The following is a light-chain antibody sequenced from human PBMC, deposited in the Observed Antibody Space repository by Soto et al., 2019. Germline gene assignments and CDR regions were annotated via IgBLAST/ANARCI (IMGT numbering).Light chain of an antibody. V-gene: IGLV2-23*01. CDR2: EGS. Sequence: QSALTQPASVSGSPGQSITISCTGTSSDVGSYNLVSWYQQHPDKAPKVIIYEGSKRPSGISDRFSGSKSGNTASLTISGLQAEDEADYYCCAYAGSCIYVFGTGTKLTVL. CDR1: SSDVGSYNL. J-gene: IGLJ1*01. CDR3: CAYAGSCIYV.